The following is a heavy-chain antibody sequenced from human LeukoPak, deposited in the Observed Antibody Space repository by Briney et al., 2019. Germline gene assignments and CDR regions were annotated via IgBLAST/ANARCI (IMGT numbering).Heavy chain of an antibody. V-gene: IGHV2-5*02. Sequence: SGSTLVNPTPTLTLTFTFSGFSLSTSGVGVGWIRQPPGKALEWLALIYWDDDKRYSPSLKSRLTITKDTSKNQVVLTMTNMDPVDTATYYCAHRQSNTPTRTYSGSRNRAPFDYWGQGTLVTVSS. CDR2: IYWDDDK. CDR1: GFSLSTSGVG. D-gene: IGHD1-26*01. J-gene: IGHJ4*02. CDR3: AHRQSNTPTRTYSGSRNRAPFDY.